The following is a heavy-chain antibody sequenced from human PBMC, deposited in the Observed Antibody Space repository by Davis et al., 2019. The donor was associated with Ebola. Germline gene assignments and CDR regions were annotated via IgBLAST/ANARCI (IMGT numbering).Heavy chain of an antibody. J-gene: IGHJ6*02. CDR2: IYHSGST. CDR1: GGSISSSNW. D-gene: IGHD3-22*01. Sequence: PGGSLRLSCAVSGGSISSSNWWSWVRQPPGKGLEWIGEIYHSGSTNYNPSLKSRVTISVDTSKNQFSLKLSSVTAADTAVYYCARGMYYYDSSGYYYYYYYGMDVWGQGTTVTVSS. V-gene: IGHV4-4*02. CDR3: ARGMYYYDSSGYYYYYYYGMDV.